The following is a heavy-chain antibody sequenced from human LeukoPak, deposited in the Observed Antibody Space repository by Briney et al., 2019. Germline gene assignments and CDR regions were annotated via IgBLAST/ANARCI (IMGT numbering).Heavy chain of an antibody. V-gene: IGHV1-46*01. CDR2: INPSGGST. CDR1: GYTFTSYY. D-gene: IGHD3-10*01. CDR3: ARVDSPGASIDY. J-gene: IGHJ4*02. Sequence: WASVKVSCKASGYTFTSYYMHWVRQAPGQGLEWMGIINPSGGSTSYAQKFQGRVTMTRDMSTSTVYMELSSLRSEDTAVYYCARVDSPGASIDYWGQGTLVTVSS.